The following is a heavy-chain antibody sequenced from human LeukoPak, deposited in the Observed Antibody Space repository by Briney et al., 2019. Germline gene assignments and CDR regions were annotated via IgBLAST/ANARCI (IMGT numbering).Heavy chain of an antibody. V-gene: IGHV3-21*01. CDR3: ARDCVTGTTHDAFDI. CDR1: GFTFSSYS. D-gene: IGHD1-7*01. Sequence: GGSLRLSCAASGFTFSSYSMNWVRQAPGKGLEWVSSISSSSSYIYYADSVKGRFTISRDNAKNSLYLQMNSLRAEDTAVYYCARDCVTGTTHDAFDIWGQGTMVTVSS. CDR2: ISSSSSYI. J-gene: IGHJ3*02.